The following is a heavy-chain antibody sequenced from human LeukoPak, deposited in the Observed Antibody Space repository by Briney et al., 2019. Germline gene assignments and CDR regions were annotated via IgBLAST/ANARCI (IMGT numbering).Heavy chain of an antibody. Sequence: PGGSLRLTCAASGFTFSDYYMSWIRQAPGRGLEWVSYISSSSSYTNYADSVKGRFTISKDDSKNTVFLQMNSLRAEDTAVYYCAKDRLGRTMVRGVITVFDYWGQGTLVTVSS. V-gene: IGHV3-11*05. CDR3: AKDRLGRTMVRGVITVFDY. CDR1: GFTFSDYY. J-gene: IGHJ4*02. CDR2: ISSSSSYT. D-gene: IGHD3-10*01.